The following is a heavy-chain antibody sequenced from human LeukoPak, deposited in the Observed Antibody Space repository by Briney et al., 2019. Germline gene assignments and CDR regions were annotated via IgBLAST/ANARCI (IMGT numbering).Heavy chain of an antibody. Sequence: PRRSMRPASAAAGFTVSRYGMHWVRQAPGKGLEWVAVIWYDGSNKYYADSVKGRFTISRDNSKNTLYLQMNSLRAEDTAAYYCATVFYGSGSYPDYWGQGTLVTVSS. V-gene: IGHV3-33*01. CDR1: GFTVSRYG. J-gene: IGHJ4*02. CDR3: ATVFYGSGSYPDY. D-gene: IGHD3-10*01. CDR2: IWYDGSNK.